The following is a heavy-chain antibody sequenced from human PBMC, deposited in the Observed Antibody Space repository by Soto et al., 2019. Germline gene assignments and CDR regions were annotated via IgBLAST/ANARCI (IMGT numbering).Heavy chain of an antibody. D-gene: IGHD2-2*01. CDR3: AKGNCSSTSCYYYYYYGMDV. Sequence: AGGSLKLSCAASGFTFSSYAMIWVRQAPGKGLEWVSAISGSGGSTYYADSVKGRFTISRDNSKNTLYLQMNSLRAEDTAVYYCAKGNCSSTSCYYYYYYGMDVWGQGTTVTVSS. V-gene: IGHV3-23*01. CDR1: GFTFSSYA. J-gene: IGHJ6*02. CDR2: ISGSGGST.